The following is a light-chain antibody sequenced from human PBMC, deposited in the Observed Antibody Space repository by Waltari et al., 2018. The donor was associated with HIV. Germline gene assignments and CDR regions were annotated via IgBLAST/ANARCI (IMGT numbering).Light chain of an antibody. CDR1: QDILNF. V-gene: IGKV1-33*01. Sequence: EIQMTQSPSSLSASVGDRVTITCQASQDILNFLNWYQQKPVKAPTLLIYDAFHLEPGVPSRFSGSGAATHFSLTISSLQPEDVATYYCQQYDALPLTFGGGTQV. J-gene: IGKJ4*01. CDR3: QQYDALPLT. CDR2: DAF.